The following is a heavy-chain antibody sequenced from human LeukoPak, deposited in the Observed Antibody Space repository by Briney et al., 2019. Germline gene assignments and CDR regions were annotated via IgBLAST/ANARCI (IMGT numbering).Heavy chain of an antibody. D-gene: IGHD6-19*01. CDR2: ISSSGSTI. CDR3: ATNGYSSGWYSAYADF. Sequence: GGSLRLSCAASEFTFSDYYMSWIRQAPGKGLEWVSYISSSGSTIYYADSVKGRFTISRDNAKNSLYLQLNSLRAEDTAVYYCATNGYSSGWYSAYADFWGQGTLVTVSS. J-gene: IGHJ4*02. CDR1: EFTFSDYY. V-gene: IGHV3-11*04.